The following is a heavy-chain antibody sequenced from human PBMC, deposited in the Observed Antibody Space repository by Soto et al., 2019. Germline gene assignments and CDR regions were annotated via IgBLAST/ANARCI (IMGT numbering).Heavy chain of an antibody. J-gene: IGHJ5*02. CDR1: GGSISSYY. CDR2: IYYSGST. V-gene: IGHV4-59*01. CDR3: ARGPVAAAGNRLDP. D-gene: IGHD6-13*01. Sequence: SETLSLTCTVSGGSISSYYWSWIRQPPGKGLEWIGYIYYSGSTNYNPSLRSRVTISVDTSKNQFSLKLSSVTAADTAVYYCARGPVAAAGNRLDPWGQGTLVTVS.